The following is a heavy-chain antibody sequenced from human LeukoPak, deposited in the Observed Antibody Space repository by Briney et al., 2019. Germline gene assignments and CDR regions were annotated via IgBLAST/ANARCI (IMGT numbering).Heavy chain of an antibody. CDR1: GFTFSSYG. J-gene: IGHJ3*02. CDR3: AKYFKVTGTTPHAFDI. V-gene: IGHV3-23*01. Sequence: GGSLRLSCAASGFTFSSYGMSWVRQAPGKGLEWVSGISGSGGSTYYADSVKGRFTISRDNSKNTLYLQMNSLRAEDTAVYYCAKYFKVTGTTPHAFDIWGQGTMVTVSS. D-gene: IGHD1-20*01. CDR2: ISGSGGST.